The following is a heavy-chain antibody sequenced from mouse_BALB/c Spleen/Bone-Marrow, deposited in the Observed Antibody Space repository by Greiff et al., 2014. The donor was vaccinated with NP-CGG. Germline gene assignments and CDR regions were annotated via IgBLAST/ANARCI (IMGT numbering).Heavy chain of an antibody. CDR2: INPSTGYT. CDR3: ARIYDGYYLPLDY. V-gene: IGHV1-7*01. J-gene: IGHJ2*01. D-gene: IGHD2-3*01. CDR1: GYTFTDYW. Sequence: VQLQQSGAELAKPGASVKMSCKASGYTFTDYWMHWVKQRPGQGLEWLGYINPSTGYTEYNQKFKDKATLTADKSSSTAYMQLNSLTSEDSAVYYCARIYDGYYLPLDYWGQGTTLTVSS.